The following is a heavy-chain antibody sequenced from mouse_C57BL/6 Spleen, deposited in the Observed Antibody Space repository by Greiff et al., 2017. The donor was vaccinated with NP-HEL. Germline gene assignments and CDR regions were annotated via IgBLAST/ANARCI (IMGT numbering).Heavy chain of an antibody. Sequence: VQLQQSGAELVKPGASVKISCKASGYAFSSYWMNWVKQRPGKGLEWIGQIYPGDGDTNYNGKFKGKATLTADKSSSTAYMQLSSLTSEDSAVYFCARDGYGYVNYLYWYFDVWGTGTTVTVSS. J-gene: IGHJ1*03. CDR3: ARDGYGYVNYLYWYFDV. CDR1: GYAFSSYW. V-gene: IGHV1-80*01. CDR2: IYPGDGDT. D-gene: IGHD2-1*01.